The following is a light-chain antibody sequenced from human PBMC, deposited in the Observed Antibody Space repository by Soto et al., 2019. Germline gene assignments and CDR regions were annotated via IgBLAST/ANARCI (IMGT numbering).Light chain of an antibody. CDR2: WAS. CDR3: QQYYSPLPYT. J-gene: IGKJ2*01. V-gene: IGKV4-1*01. CDR1: QSVLYSSNNKNY. Sequence: DIVMTQSPDSLTVSLGERATINCKSSQSVLYSSNNKNYLAWYQQKPGQPPKLLIYWASTRESGVPDRFSGSGSGTDFTLTISSLQAEDVAVYYCQQYYSPLPYTFGQGTKLEIK.